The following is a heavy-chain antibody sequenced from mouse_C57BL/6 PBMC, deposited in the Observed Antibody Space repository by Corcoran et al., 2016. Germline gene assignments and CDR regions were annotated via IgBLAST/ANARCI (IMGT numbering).Heavy chain of an antibody. D-gene: IGHD2-4*01. CDR1: GYSITSGYY. CDR3: ARDPPYDYDRRV. J-gene: IGHJ1*03. CDR2: ISYDGSN. V-gene: IGHV3-6*01. Sequence: DVQLQESGPGLVKPSQSLSLTCSVTGYSITSGYYWNWIRQFPGNKLEWMGYISYDGSNNYNPSLKNRISITRDTSKNQFFLKLNSVTTEDTATYYCARDPPYDYDRRVWGTGTTVTVSS.